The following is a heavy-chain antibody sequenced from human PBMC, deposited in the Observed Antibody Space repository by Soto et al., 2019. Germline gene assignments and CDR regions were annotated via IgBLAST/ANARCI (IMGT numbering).Heavy chain of an antibody. D-gene: IGHD6-6*01. CDR1: GFTFSSYA. CDR2: ISGSGGST. J-gene: IGHJ6*03. Sequence: GGSLRLSCAASGFTFSSYAMSWVLQAPGKGLEWVSAISGSGGSTYYADSVKGRFTISRDNSKNTLYLQMNSLRAEDTAVYYCAKRVGSSSIYYYYMDVWGKGTTVTVSS. V-gene: IGHV3-23*01. CDR3: AKRVGSSSIYYYYMDV.